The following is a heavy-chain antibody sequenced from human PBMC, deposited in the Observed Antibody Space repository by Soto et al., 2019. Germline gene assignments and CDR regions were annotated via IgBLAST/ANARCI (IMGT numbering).Heavy chain of an antibody. CDR2: IYYSGST. V-gene: IGHV4-30-4*01. D-gene: IGHD3-3*01. Sequence: SETLSLTXTVSGGSISSGDYYWSWIRQPPGKGLEWIGYIYYSGSTYYNPSLKSRVTISVDTSKNQFSLKLSSVTAADTAVYYCDRAPDYDFWSGYPTWFDPWGQGTLVTVSS. CDR1: GGSISSGDYY. CDR3: DRAPDYDFWSGYPTWFDP. J-gene: IGHJ5*02.